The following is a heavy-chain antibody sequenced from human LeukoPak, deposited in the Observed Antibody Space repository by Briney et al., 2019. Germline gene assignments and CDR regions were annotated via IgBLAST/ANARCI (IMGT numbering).Heavy chain of an antibody. D-gene: IGHD5-18*01. CDR2: ITWDGGST. CDR1: GFTFDDYA. Sequence: PGGSLRLSCAASGFTFDDYAMHWVRQAPGKGLEWVSLITWDGGSTYYADSVKGRFTISRDNSKNSLYLQMNSLRAEDTALYYCAKDNRAPAMAPYYFDYWGQGTLVTVSS. J-gene: IGHJ4*02. CDR3: AKDNRAPAMAPYYFDY. V-gene: IGHV3-43D*03.